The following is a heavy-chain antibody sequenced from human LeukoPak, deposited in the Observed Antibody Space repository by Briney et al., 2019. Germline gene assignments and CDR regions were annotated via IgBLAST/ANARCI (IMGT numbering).Heavy chain of an antibody. Sequence: ASVKVSCKASGYTFTSYGISWVRQAPGQGLEWMGWISAYNGNTNYAQKLQGRVTMTTDTSPSTAYMELRSLRSDDTAVYYCARARQPKNSGSYHGSDYWGQGTLVTVSS. CDR2: ISAYNGNT. D-gene: IGHD1-26*01. CDR3: ARARQPKNSGSYHGSDY. V-gene: IGHV1-18*01. CDR1: GYTFTSYG. J-gene: IGHJ4*02.